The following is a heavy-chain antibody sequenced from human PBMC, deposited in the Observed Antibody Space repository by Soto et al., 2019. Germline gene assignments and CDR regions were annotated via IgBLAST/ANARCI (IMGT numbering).Heavy chain of an antibody. CDR2: IYYLGNT. J-gene: IGHJ4*02. CDR3: ARENTVTGKY. D-gene: IGHD4-17*01. V-gene: IGHV4-39*02. CDR1: GGSIRSSSSY. Sequence: SETLSLTCTVSGGSIRSSSSYWGWVRQPPGKGLEWVGSIYYLGNTYYNPSLGSRATISVDTSKNQFSLNLRSVTAADTAVFYCARENTVTGKYWGQGTLVTVSS.